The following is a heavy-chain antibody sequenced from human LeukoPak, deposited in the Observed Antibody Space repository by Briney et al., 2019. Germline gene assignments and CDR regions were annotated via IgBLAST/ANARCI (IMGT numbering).Heavy chain of an antibody. V-gene: IGHV4-39*01. J-gene: IGHJ5*02. CDR1: GGFIRSSSYY. D-gene: IGHD3-22*01. CDR2: IYYSWNT. Sequence: PSETLSLTCTVSGGFIRSSSYYWGWIRQPPGNGLEWIGSIYYSWNTYYNPSLKSRVTISADTSKNQFSLKLSSVTAADTAVYYCARNHYYYDSSGYSPWGQGTLVTVSS. CDR3: ARNHYYYDSSGYSP.